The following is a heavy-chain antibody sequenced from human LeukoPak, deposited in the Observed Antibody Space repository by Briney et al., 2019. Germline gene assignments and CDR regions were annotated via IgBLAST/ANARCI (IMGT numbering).Heavy chain of an antibody. CDR3: ASNPSVVVAATPSNRYYFDY. J-gene: IGHJ4*02. CDR2: IYYTGNT. CDR1: GVSISSSNSY. V-gene: IGHV4-39*01. D-gene: IGHD2-15*01. Sequence: SETLSLTCTVSGVSISSSNSYWGWIRQPPGKGLEWIGSIYYTGNTYYNASLKSRVTISIDTSKNQISLRLTSVTATDTAMYYCASNPSVVVAATPSNRYYFDYWGQGTLVTVSS.